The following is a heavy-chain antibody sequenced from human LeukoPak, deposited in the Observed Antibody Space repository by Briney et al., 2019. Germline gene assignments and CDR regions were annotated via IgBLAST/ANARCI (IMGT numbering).Heavy chain of an antibody. J-gene: IGHJ4*02. D-gene: IGHD4-4*01. CDR2: ISYDGSNK. CDR1: GFTFSSYA. Sequence: GGSLRLSCAASGFTFSSYAMHWVRQAPGKGLEWVAVISYDGSNKYYADSVKGRFTISRDNSKNTLYLQMNSLRAEDTAVYYCARDPHDYSSRPEYWGQGTLVTVSS. V-gene: IGHV3-30-3*01. CDR3: ARDPHDYSSRPEY.